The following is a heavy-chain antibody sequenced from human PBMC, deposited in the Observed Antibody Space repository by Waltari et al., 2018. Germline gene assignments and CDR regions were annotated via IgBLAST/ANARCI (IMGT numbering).Heavy chain of an antibody. CDR3: ARVRTSRRIDY. V-gene: IGHV1-2*02. CDR1: GYTFTDYS. J-gene: IGHJ4*02. D-gene: IGHD6-13*01. CDR2: INPNRGGT. Sequence: QVQLVQSGAEVKRPGASVKVSCKAFGYTFTDYSIYCVRQAPGQGLEWMGWINPNRGGTNYAQKFQGRVTMTRDTSISTAYMELSRLRSDDTAVYYCARVRTSRRIDYWGQGTLVTVSS.